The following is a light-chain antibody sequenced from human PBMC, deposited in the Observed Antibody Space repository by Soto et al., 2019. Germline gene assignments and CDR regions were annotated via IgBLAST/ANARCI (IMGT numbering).Light chain of an antibody. CDR2: DAS. V-gene: IGKV3-11*01. CDR1: QSVSSY. Sequence: EIVLTQSPATLSLSPGERATLSCRASQSVSSYLAWYQQKPGQAPRLLIYDASNRATGIPARFSGSGSGTDFTLTISSLEPEDFAVYYCQQRSNWPWTFDQGTKVEIQ. CDR3: QQRSNWPWT. J-gene: IGKJ1*01.